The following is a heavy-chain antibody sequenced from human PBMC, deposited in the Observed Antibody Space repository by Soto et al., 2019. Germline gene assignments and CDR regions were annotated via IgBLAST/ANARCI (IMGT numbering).Heavy chain of an antibody. CDR2: IYPGDSDT. V-gene: IGHV5-51*01. CDR1: GYSFTSYW. J-gene: IGHJ6*02. D-gene: IGHD3-22*01. Sequence: GESLKISCKGSGYSFTSYWIGWVRQMPGKGLEWMGIIYPGDSDTRYSPSFQGQVTISADKSISTAYLQWSSLKASDTAMYYCAIWYYYDSSGYLPGAYYGMDVWGQGTTVTVSS. CDR3: AIWYYYDSSGYLPGAYYGMDV.